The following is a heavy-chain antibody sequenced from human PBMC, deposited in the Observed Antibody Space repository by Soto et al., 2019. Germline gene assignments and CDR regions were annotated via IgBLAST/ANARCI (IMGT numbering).Heavy chain of an antibody. CDR3: ARVKFYYGSGSYEARYYYYGMDV. D-gene: IGHD3-10*01. V-gene: IGHV1-69*02. J-gene: IGHJ6*02. CDR2: IIPILGIA. Sequence: SVKVSCKASGGTFSSYTISWVRQAPGQGLEWMGRIIPILGIANYAQKFQGRVTITADKSTSTAYMELSSLRSEDTAVYYCARVKFYYGSGSYEARYYYYGMDVWG. CDR1: GGTFSSYT.